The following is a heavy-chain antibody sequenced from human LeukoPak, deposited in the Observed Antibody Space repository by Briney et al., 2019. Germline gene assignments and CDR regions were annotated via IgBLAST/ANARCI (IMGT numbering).Heavy chain of an antibody. V-gene: IGHV3-7*01. CDR2: LNQDASAS. D-gene: IGHD1-7*01. CDR3: ATSADSPGNS. Sequence: PGGSLRLSCVASGFTFSSHWMSWVRQAPGKGLEWLANLNQDASASYYVDSVKGRFTISRDNAENSLYPQMSNLRAEDTAVYYCATSADSPGNSWGQGTLITVSS. CDR1: GFTFSSHW. J-gene: IGHJ1*01.